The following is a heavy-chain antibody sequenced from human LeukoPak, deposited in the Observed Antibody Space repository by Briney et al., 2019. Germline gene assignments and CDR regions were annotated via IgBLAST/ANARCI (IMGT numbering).Heavy chain of an antibody. Sequence: GGSLRLSCAASGFTFTYYAMHWVRQAPGKGLEWVAVISSDGSNRYYADSVEDRFVISRDDSKNTLYMHLNSLRSEDTAFYYCVRGSPTSGWFWYIEHWGQGILVSVSS. D-gene: IGHD6-19*01. J-gene: IGHJ4*02. CDR3: VRGSPTSGWFWYIEH. CDR2: ISSDGSNR. V-gene: IGHV3-30*09. CDR1: GFTFTYYA.